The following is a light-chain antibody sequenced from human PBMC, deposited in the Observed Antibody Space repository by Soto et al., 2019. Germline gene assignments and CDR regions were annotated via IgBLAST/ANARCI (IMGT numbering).Light chain of an antibody. V-gene: IGLV2-14*03. CDR3: SSYTSSSPLVV. CDR2: DVS. Sequence: QSALTQPASVSGSPGQSITISCTGTSSDVGAYNYVSWYQQHPGKAPKLMIYDVSHRPSGVPNRFAGSKSGNTASLTISGTQAADEADYYCSSYTSSSPLVVFGGGTKLPVL. J-gene: IGLJ2*01. CDR1: SSDVGAYNY.